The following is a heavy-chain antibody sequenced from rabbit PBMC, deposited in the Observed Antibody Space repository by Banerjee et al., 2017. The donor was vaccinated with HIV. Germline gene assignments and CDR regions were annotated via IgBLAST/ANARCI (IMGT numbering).Heavy chain of an antibody. CDR3: AREDWYTGRYNL. CDR2: IAVGSGSA. D-gene: IGHD7-1*01. Sequence: QEQLEESGGDLVKPEGSLTLTCTASEFSFSNSYWICWVRQAPGKGLEWVACIAVGSGSAYYASWVISRFTISKTSSTTVTLQMTSLTVADTATYFCAREDWYTGRYNLWGQGTLVTVS. CDR1: EFSFSNSYW. J-gene: IGHJ4*01. V-gene: IGHV1S45*01.